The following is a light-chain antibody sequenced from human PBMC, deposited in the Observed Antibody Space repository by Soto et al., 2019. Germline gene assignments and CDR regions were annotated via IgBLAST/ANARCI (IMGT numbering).Light chain of an antibody. CDR3: QGDDSSPWT. CDR1: QSVSSSY. V-gene: IGKV3-20*01. J-gene: IGKJ1*01. CDR2: GTS. Sequence: EIVLTQSPGTLSLSPGERATLSCRASQSVSSSYLAWYQQKPGQAPRVLIYGTSSRATGIPDRFSGSGSGTDFTLTISSLEPEDFAVYYCQGDDSSPWTFGQGTKVEIK.